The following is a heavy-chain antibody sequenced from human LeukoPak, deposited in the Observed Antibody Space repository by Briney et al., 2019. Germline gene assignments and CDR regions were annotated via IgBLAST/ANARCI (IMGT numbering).Heavy chain of an antibody. J-gene: IGHJ6*02. CDR3: AKGGTVTTNSYYYGMDV. CDR2: LSGSGGST. Sequence: GGSLRLSCAASGFTFSSYAMSWVRQAPGKGLEWVSALSGSGGSTYYADSVKGRFTISRDNSKNTLYLQMNSLRAEDTAVYYCAKGGTVTTNSYYYGMDVWGQGTTLTVSS. D-gene: IGHD4-17*01. CDR1: GFTFSSYA. V-gene: IGHV3-23*01.